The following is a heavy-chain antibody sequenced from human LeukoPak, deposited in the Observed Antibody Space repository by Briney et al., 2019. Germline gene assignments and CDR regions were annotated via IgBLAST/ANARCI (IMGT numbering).Heavy chain of an antibody. CDR3: ARLDDYGGNSGFDY. V-gene: IGHV1-18*01. CDR1: GYIFTSYG. D-gene: IGHD4-23*01. J-gene: IGHJ4*02. Sequence: ASVKVSCKASGYIFTSYGINWVRQAPGHGLEWMGWISTYNGNTNFEQKFQGRVTMTTDTSTRTAYMELRSLRSDDTAVYYCARLDDYGGNSGFDYWGQGTLVTVSS. CDR2: ISTYNGNT.